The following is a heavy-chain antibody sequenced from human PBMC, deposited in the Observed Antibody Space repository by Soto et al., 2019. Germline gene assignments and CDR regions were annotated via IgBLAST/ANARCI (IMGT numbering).Heavy chain of an antibody. D-gene: IGHD2-21*02. J-gene: IGHJ4*02. Sequence: PGGSLRLSCAASGFSFNSYGMHWVRQAPGKXLEWVTVISYDGKHKHYADSVKGRFAISRDNSKNTLYLQMNSLGPEDTAVYYCAKGHCGGDCSSDYYFDYWGQGALVTVSS. CDR1: GFSFNSYG. CDR3: AKGHCGGDCSSDYYFDY. V-gene: IGHV3-30*18. CDR2: ISYDGKHK.